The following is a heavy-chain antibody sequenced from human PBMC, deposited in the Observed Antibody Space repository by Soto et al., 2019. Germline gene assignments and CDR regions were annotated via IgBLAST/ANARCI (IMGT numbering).Heavy chain of an antibody. CDR1: GFSLSTTSVG. J-gene: IGHJ3*01. Sequence: QIILKESGPTLVKPTQTLTLTCSFSGFSLSTTSVGVGWIRQPPGKALEWLALIYWDGDKRYSPSQKRRLTITKDTSKNQVVLTMTNMDPVDTGTYYCVYMPLHQWMSFSVGGQGTMVIVSS. CDR2: IYWDGDK. V-gene: IGHV2-5*04. CDR3: VYMPLHQWMSFSV. D-gene: IGHD5-12*01.